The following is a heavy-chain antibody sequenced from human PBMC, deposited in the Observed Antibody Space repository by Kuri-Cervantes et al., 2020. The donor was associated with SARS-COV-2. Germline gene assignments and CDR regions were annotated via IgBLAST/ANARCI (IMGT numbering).Heavy chain of an antibody. J-gene: IGHJ6*03. D-gene: IGHD2-2*02. CDR3: ARGRPSVVVPAAIFQGPYYYYYMDV. CDR2: IIPIIGTP. V-gene: IGHV1-69*13. CDR1: GGTFSSYA. Sequence: SVKVSCKASGGTFSSYALSWVRQAPGQGHEWMGGIIPIIGTPNYAQKFQGRVTITADESTSTGYLELSSLRSEDTAVYYCARGRPSVVVPAAIFQGPYYYYYMDVWGKGTTVTVSS.